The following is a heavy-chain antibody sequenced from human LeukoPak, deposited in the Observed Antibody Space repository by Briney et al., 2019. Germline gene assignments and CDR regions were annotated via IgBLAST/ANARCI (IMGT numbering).Heavy chain of an antibody. CDR1: EFSFSTNW. Sequence: PGGSLRLSRAASEFSFSTNWVHWVRQTPGKGLQWVAELNEDGSVKYYVDSVKGRFTISRDNAKSLLFLQMYNLRTEDTGVYFCANVPRSTVSYWGRGTLVTVSS. CDR2: LNEDGSVK. J-gene: IGHJ4*02. D-gene: IGHD2-2*01. CDR3: ANVPRSTVSY. V-gene: IGHV3-7*01.